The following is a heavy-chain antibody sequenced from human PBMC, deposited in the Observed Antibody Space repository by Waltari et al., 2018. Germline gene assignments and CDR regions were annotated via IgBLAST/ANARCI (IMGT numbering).Heavy chain of an antibody. Sequence: EEQLVESGGGSVQPGGSLKLACAASGLTISRNYMNWVRQAPGKGLGWGAVKYVGGATQNADSVKDRFISSRDNSKNTLYLQMHSLKVDDTAVYYCVRDIPRDDSSCDVWGQGTTVIVSS. CDR1: GLTISRNY. V-gene: IGHV3-66*01. CDR3: VRDIPRDDSSCDV. D-gene: IGHD6-13*01. J-gene: IGHJ6*02. CDR2: KYVGGAT.